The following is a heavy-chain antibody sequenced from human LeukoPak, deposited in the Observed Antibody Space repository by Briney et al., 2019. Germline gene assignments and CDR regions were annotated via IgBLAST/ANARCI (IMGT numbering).Heavy chain of an antibody. D-gene: IGHD5-12*01. J-gene: IGHJ3*02. V-gene: IGHV3-21*01. Sequence: NPGGSLRLSCAASGFTFSSYSMNWVRQAPGKGLEWVSSISSSSSYIYYADSVKGRFTISRDNAKNSLYLQMNSLRAEDTAVYYCAREVAMISDAFDIWGQGTMVTVSS. CDR1: GFTFSSYS. CDR2: ISSSSSYI. CDR3: AREVAMISDAFDI.